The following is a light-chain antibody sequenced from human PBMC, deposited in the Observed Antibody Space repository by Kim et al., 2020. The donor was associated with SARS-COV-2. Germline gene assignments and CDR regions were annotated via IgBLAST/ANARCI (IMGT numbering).Light chain of an antibody. V-gene: IGKV3-11*01. CDR3: QQRANWL. Sequence: EIVLTQSTATLSLSPGERATLSCRASQTVRTSFAWYQQKPGQAPRLLIYDTSNRATGIPAKFSGSGSGTDFTLTISSLEPADSAVYYCQQRANWLFGQGTKLEI. CDR1: QTVRTS. J-gene: IGKJ2*01. CDR2: DTS.